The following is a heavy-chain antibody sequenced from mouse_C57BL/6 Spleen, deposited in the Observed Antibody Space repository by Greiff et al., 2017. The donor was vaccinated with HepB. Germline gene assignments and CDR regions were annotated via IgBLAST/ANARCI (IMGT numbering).Heavy chain of an antibody. J-gene: IGHJ3*01. CDR2: INPNSGST. Sequence: QVQLQQSGAELVKPGASVKLSCKASGYTFTSYWMHWVKQRPGQGLEWIGLINPNSGSTNYNEKFKSKATMTVDKSSSTAYMQLSSLTSEDSAVYYCAMVYYGDGGFAYWGQGTLVTVSA. CDR3: AMVYYGDGGFAY. D-gene: IGHD2-13*01. V-gene: IGHV1-64*01. CDR1: GYTFTSYW.